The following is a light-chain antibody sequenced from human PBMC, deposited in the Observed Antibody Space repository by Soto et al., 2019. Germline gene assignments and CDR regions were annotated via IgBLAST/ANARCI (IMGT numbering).Light chain of an antibody. CDR3: QQYYSTPHT. V-gene: IGKV4-1*01. J-gene: IGKJ2*01. CDR1: QSVLYSSKNKNY. CDR2: WAS. Sequence: DIVMTQSPDSLAVSVGERATINCKSSQSVLYSSKNKNYLAWYQQKAGQPPKLLIYWASTRESGVPDRFSGSGSGTDFTLTISSLQAEDVAVYYCQQYYSTPHTFGQGTKLEIK.